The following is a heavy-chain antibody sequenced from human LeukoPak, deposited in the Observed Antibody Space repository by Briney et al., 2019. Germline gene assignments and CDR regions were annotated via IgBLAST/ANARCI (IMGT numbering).Heavy chain of an antibody. CDR1: GYTFTNYG. V-gene: IGHV1-18*04. J-gene: IGHJ4*02. Sequence: ASIKVSCKASGYTFTNYGFSWVRQAPGQGLEWMGWISTYSGNTNYAQQVQGRVTMTSDTSTSTVYMELRSLRSDDTAVYYCARSALDTSGSYYNPQPFDYWGQGTLVTVSS. D-gene: IGHD3-10*01. CDR3: ARSALDTSGSYYNPQPFDY. CDR2: ISTYSGNT.